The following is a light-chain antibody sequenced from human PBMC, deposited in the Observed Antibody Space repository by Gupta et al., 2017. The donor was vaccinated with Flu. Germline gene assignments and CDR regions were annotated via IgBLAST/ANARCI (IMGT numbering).Light chain of an antibody. Sequence: VLTQSPGTLSLSPGERATLSCRASQSVSSSYLAWYQQKPGQAPRLLIYGASSRATGLPDRFSGSGSGTDFTLTTSRLEPEDFAVYYCQQYGSYPKTFGQGTKVEIK. CDR3: QQYGSYPKT. V-gene: IGKV3-20*01. CDR2: GAS. J-gene: IGKJ1*01. CDR1: QSVSSSY.